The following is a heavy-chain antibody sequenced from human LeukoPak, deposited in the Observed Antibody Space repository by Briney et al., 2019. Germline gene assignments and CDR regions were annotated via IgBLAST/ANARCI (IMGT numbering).Heavy chain of an antibody. CDR2: IITIFGTA. CDR1: GGTFSSYA. J-gene: IGHJ1*01. D-gene: IGHD1-26*01. CDR3: ARSGSYYAEYFQH. Sequence: SVKVSCKASGGTFSSYAISWVRQAPGQGREWMGGIITIFGTANYAQKFQGRVTITADESTSTAYMELSSLRAEDTAVYYCARSGSYYAEYFQHWGQGTLVTVSS. V-gene: IGHV1-69*13.